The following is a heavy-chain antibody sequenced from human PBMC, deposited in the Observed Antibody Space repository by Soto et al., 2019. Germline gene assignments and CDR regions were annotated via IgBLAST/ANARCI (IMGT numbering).Heavy chain of an antibody. Sequence: SETQSLTYAVSGGDISSSSYFWGWIRQPPGEDLEWIGHIYYSGNTYYNPSLKTRVAISVDTSKNQFSLKLRSVTAADTAVYYCARQRKIATAYLDYWGQGARVTVSS. CDR2: IYYSGNT. D-gene: IGHD6-13*01. V-gene: IGHV4-39*01. CDR1: GGDISSSSYF. J-gene: IGHJ4*02. CDR3: ARQRKIATAYLDY.